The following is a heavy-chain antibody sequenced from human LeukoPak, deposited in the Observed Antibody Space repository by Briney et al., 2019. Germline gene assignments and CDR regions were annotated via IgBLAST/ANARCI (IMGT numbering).Heavy chain of an antibody. CDR2: IYSGVSA. J-gene: IGHJ6*02. CDR1: GFTVSSNY. Sequence: GGSLRLSCAASGFTVSSNYMSWVRQAPGQGLEWVSVIYSGVSAYYADSVKGRFTISRDNSKNTLYLQMNSLRAEDTAVYYCAKRGDSGSYHYYYYGMDVWGQGTTVTVSS. V-gene: IGHV3-53*01. D-gene: IGHD1-26*01. CDR3: AKRGDSGSYHYYYYGMDV.